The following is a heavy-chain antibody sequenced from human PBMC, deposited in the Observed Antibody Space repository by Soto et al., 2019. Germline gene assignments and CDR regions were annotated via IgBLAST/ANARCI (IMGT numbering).Heavy chain of an antibody. J-gene: IGHJ5*02. Sequence: GESLKISCKASGYNFTNYWISWVRQMPGKGLEWMGRIDPSDSYTNYSPSFQGHVTISVDKSITTAYLQWSNLKASDTAMYYCARVYCTSTRCYPWFDPWGQGTLVTVSS. D-gene: IGHD2-2*01. CDR1: GYNFTNYW. CDR3: ARVYCTSTRCYPWFDP. V-gene: IGHV5-10-1*01. CDR2: IDPSDSYT.